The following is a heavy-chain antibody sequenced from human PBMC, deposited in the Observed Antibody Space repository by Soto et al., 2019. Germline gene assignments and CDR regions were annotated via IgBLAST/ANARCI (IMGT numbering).Heavy chain of an antibody. CDR1: GFTFSSYS. CDR2: NSSSSSYI. J-gene: IGHJ4*02. V-gene: IGHV3-21*01. CDR3: ASLLKAQWLAYYFDY. D-gene: IGHD6-19*01. Sequence: EVQLVESGGGLVKPGGSLRLSCAASGFTFSSYSMNWVRQDPGQGLEWVSSNSSSSSYIYYADSVKGRFTISRDNAKNSLYLQMNSLRAEDTAVYYCASLLKAQWLAYYFDYWGQGTLVTVSS.